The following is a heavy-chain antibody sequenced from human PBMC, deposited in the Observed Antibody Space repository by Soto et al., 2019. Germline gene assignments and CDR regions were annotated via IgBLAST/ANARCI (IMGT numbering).Heavy chain of an antibody. D-gene: IGHD4-17*01. CDR1: GLTFSTYK. CDR3: VTDDYGEDN. Sequence: GSLRLSCSVSGLTFSTYKINWVRQAPGKGLEWVSSISSSGQHTYYADSVEGRFTISRDNGQNSLYLQMDNLRVEDTAVYYCVTDDYGEDNWGQGTPVTVSS. V-gene: IGHV3-21*03. J-gene: IGHJ4*02. CDR2: ISSSGQHT.